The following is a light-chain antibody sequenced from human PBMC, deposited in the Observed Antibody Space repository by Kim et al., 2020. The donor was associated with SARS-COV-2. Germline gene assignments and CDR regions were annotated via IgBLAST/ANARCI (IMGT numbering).Light chain of an antibody. V-gene: IGKV3-20*01. J-gene: IGKJ1*01. CDR2: GAS. CDR1: QSVSSSY. CDR3: QHRWT. Sequence: TLSLSPGERATLSCSASQSVSSSYLAWYQQKPGQAPRLLIYGASSRATGIPDRFSGSGSGTDFTLTISRLEPEDFAVYYCQHRWTFGQGTKVDIK.